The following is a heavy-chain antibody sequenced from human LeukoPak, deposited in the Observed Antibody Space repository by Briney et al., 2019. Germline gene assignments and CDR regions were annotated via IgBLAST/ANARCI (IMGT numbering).Heavy chain of an antibody. CDR3: ARDRIVIVPAASRYFDY. CDR1: GFTFSSYA. V-gene: IGHV3-30-3*01. D-gene: IGHD2-2*01. J-gene: IGHJ4*02. Sequence: GGSLRLSCAASGFTFSSYAMHWVRQAPGKGLEWVAVISYDGSNKHYADSVKGRFTISRDNSKNTLYLQMNSLRAEDTAVYYCARDRIVIVPAASRYFDYWGQGTLVTVSS. CDR2: ISYDGSNK.